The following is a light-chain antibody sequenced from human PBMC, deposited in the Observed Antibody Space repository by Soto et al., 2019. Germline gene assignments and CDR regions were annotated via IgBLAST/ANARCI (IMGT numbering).Light chain of an antibody. V-gene: IGKV4-1*01. CDR2: WAS. CDR1: QSILYNSNNKNY. Sequence: DIVMTQSPDSLAVSLGERATINCKSSQSILYNSNNKNYLAWYQQKPGQPPKLLIYWASTRESGVPDLFSGSGYETDFSPAMRCRQAEDVAVYYFQQYYNTPRAFGPRTKGDSK. J-gene: IGKJ3*01. CDR3: QQYYNTPRA.